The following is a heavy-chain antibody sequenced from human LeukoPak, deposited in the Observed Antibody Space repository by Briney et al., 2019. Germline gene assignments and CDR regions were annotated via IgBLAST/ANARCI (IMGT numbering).Heavy chain of an antibody. V-gene: IGHV4-31*03. Sequence: PSETLSLTCTVSGGSISSGNYLWSWIRQHPGKGLEWIGYNSYFGSTNYNPSLKSRVTITLDTSKNQFSLNLYSVTAADTAVHYCARSHGLYWGPGTLVTVAS. CDR1: GGSISSGNYL. D-gene: IGHD5-24*01. J-gene: IGHJ4*02. CDR3: ARSHGLY. CDR2: NSYFGST.